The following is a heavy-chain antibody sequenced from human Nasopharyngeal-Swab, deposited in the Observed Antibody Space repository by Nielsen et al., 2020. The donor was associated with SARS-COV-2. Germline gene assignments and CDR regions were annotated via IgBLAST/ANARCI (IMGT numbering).Heavy chain of an antibody. CDR1: GGSISSYY. CDR2: IYTSGST. Sequence: SETLSLTCIVSGGSISSYYWTWIRQPAGKGLEWIGRIYTSGSTNYNPSLKSRVSMSVDTSKNQFSLKLSSVTAADMAVYYCARGSLAAIPRSSWYFDYWGQGTLVTVSS. D-gene: IGHD6-13*01. CDR3: ARGSLAAIPRSSWYFDY. V-gene: IGHV4-4*07. J-gene: IGHJ4*02.